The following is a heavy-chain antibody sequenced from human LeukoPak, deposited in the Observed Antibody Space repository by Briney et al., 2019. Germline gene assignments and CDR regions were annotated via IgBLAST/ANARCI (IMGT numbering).Heavy chain of an antibody. J-gene: IGHJ6*03. CDR1: GFTFNKYS. CDR3: AKDASAYSSSHYYYYMDV. CDR2: ISTSSSYI. D-gene: IGHD6-13*01. Sequence: PGGSLRLSCAASGFTFNKYSMNWVRQAPGKGLEWVSSISTSSSYIYYADSVKGRFTISRDNSKNTLYLQMNSLRAEDTAVYYCAKDASAYSSSHYYYYMDVWGKGTTVTISS. V-gene: IGHV3-21*01.